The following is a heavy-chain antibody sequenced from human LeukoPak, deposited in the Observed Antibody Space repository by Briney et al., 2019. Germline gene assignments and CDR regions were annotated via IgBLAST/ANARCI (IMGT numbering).Heavy chain of an antibody. J-gene: IGHJ4*02. CDR2: VKRFGSEK. CDR3: ARSSSQGFDYFDC. V-gene: IGHV3-7*01. Sequence: GGSLRLSCVASSFSFSDFWMSWVRQRPGKGLEWVATVKRFGSEKTYLDSVKGRFTISRDDSKSSLSLQMNNLGADDSGLYYCARSSSQGFDYFDCWGQGALVTVSS. CDR1: SFSFSDFW. D-gene: IGHD3-10*01.